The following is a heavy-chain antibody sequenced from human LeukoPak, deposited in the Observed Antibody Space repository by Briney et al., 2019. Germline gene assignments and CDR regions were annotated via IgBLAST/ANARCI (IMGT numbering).Heavy chain of an antibody. CDR2: IYYSGST. V-gene: IGHV4-59*01. CDR3: ARGLRGYSDY. Sequence: PSETLSLTCTVSGGSISSYYWSWIRQPPGKGLEWIGYIYYSGSTNYNPSLKRRVTISVDTSKNQFSHKLRSVTAADTAVYYCARGLRGYSDYWGQGTLVTVSS. CDR1: GGSISSYY. J-gene: IGHJ4*02. D-gene: IGHD3-22*01.